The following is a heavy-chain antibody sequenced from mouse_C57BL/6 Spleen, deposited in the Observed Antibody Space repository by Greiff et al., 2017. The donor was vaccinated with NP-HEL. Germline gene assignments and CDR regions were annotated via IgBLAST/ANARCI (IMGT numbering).Heavy chain of an antibody. CDR1: GYAFTNYL. D-gene: IGHD2-3*01. V-gene: IGHV1-54*01. Sequence: QVQLQQSGAELVRPGTSVKVSCKASGYAFTNYLIEWVKQRPGQGLEWIGVINPGSGGTNYNEKFKGKATLTADKSSSTAYMQLSSLTSEDSAVYFCARSFYDGSFMDYWGQGTSVTVSS. CDR2: INPGSGGT. J-gene: IGHJ4*01. CDR3: ARSFYDGSFMDY.